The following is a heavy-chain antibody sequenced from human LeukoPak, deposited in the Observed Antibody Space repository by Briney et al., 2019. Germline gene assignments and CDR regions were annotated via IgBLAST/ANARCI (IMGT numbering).Heavy chain of an antibody. V-gene: IGHV3-23*01. D-gene: IGHD3-16*01. CDR1: GITFSSYA. CDR3: VKTMVTFGGLIRTDAFYI. CDR2: ISGSGVNT. J-gene: IGHJ3*02. Sequence: GGSLRLSCAAPGITFSSYAMTWVRQAPGKGREWVSAISGSGVNTYYADAVKGRFTISRDNSKNTLYRQMSSLRPEDTAVYYCVKTMVTFGGLIRTDAFYIWGQGTMVTVSS.